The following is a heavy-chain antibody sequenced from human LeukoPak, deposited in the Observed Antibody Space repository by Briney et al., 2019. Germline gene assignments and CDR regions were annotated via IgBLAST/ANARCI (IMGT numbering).Heavy chain of an antibody. V-gene: IGHV4-39*01. D-gene: IGHD2-15*01. CDR3: ARFPAGIVVVVAATYPDAFDI. CDR2: IYYSGST. Sequence: SETLSLTCTVSGGSISSSSYYWGWIRQPPGKGLEWIGSIYYSGSTYYNPSLKSRVTISVDTSKNQFSLKLSSVTAADTAVYYCARFPAGIVVVVAATYPDAFDIWGQGTMVTVSS. CDR1: GGSISSSSYY. J-gene: IGHJ3*02.